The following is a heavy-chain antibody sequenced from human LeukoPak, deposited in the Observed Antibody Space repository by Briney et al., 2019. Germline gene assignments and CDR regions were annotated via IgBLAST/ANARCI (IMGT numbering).Heavy chain of an antibody. Sequence: GGSLRLSCAASGFTFSSYWMSWVRQAPGKGLEWGANIKQDGSEKYYVDSVKGRFTISRDNAKNSLYLQMNSLRAEDTAVYYCARDKSWSGYYINDYYYYGMDVWGQGTTVTVSS. D-gene: IGHD3-3*01. CDR3: ARDKSWSGYYINDYYYYGMDV. V-gene: IGHV3-7*03. J-gene: IGHJ6*02. CDR2: IKQDGSEK. CDR1: GFTFSSYW.